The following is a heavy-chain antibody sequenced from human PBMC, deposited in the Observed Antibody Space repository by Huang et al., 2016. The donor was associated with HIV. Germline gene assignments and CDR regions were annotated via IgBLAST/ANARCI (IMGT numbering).Heavy chain of an antibody. J-gene: IGHJ4*02. D-gene: IGHD4-17*01. V-gene: IGHV3-23*01. CDR2: ISAGGGRT. CDR3: GVTTDY. Sequence: EVQLLESGGGLAQPGGSLRLSCAASGFTFSRSDMTWFRQAPGKGLEGVSTISAGGGRTFYPDSVRGRFTISRDNSKNTVYLQMNSLKAEDTAVYYCGVTTDYWGQGTLVSVSS. CDR1: GFTFSRSD.